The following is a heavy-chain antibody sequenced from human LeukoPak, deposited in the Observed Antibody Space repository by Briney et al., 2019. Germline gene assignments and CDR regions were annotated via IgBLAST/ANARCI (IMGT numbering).Heavy chain of an antibody. CDR2: ISGSGGST. CDR1: GFTFSSYA. CDR3: AKDGSSGRYYYYGMDV. D-gene: IGHD3-10*01. V-gene: IGHV3-23*01. Sequence: GGSLRLSCAASGFTFSSYAMSWVRQAPGKGLEWVSAISGSGGSTYYADSVKGRFTISRDNSKNTLYLQMNSLRAEDTAVYYCAKDGSSGRYYYYGMDVWGQGTTVTVSS. J-gene: IGHJ6*02.